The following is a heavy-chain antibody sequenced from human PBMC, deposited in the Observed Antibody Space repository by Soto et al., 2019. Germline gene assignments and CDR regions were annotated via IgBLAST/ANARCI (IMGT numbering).Heavy chain of an antibody. Sequence: SETLSLTCTVSGGSISSSSYYWGWIRQPPGKGLEWIGNISHSGSTNYNPSLTSRVTISVDKSKNHFSLKLTSVTAADTAVYYCAARHFWSGPWTHTRLHYWGQGTLVTVSS. D-gene: IGHD3-3*02. CDR1: GGSISSSSYY. CDR3: AARHFWSGPWTHTRLHY. J-gene: IGHJ4*02. CDR2: ISHSGST. V-gene: IGHV4-39*07.